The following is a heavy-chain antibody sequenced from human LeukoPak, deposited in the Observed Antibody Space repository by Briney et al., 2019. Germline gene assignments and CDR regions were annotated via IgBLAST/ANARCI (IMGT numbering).Heavy chain of an antibody. CDR3: ARDWDAMNNCFDP. CDR2: ISTNSDIR. D-gene: IGHD1-26*01. CDR1: GYTFTNYG. J-gene: IGHJ5*02. Sequence: SVKVSCKASGYTFTNYGISWVRQAPGQGLEWMGWISTNSDIRTYAQTLQGRFTITTDTATTTAYMELNNLTFDDTAVYYCARDWDAMNNCFDPWGQGTPVTVSS. V-gene: IGHV1-18*01.